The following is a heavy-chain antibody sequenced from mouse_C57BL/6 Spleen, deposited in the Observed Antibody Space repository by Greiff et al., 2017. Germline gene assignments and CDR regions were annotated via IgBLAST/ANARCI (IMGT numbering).Heavy chain of an antibody. D-gene: IGHD1-1*01. J-gene: IGHJ1*03. CDR1: GYTFTSYW. CDR3: ALGYGSSYWYFDV. CDR2: IDPSDSYT. V-gene: IGHV1-50*01. Sequence: VQLQQPGAELVKPGASVKLSCKASGYTFTSYWMQWVKQRPGQGLEWIGEIDPSDSYTNYNQKFKGKATLTVDTSSSTAYMQLSSLTSEDSAVYYCALGYGSSYWYFDVWGTGTTVTVSS.